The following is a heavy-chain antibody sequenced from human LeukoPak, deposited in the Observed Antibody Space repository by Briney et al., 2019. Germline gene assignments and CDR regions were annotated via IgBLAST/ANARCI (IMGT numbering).Heavy chain of an antibody. J-gene: IGHJ5*02. D-gene: IGHD4-17*01. V-gene: IGHV1-18*01. CDR1: GYTFTSYG. CDR3: ARDPALDYGDYDWFDP. Sequence: ASVKVSCKASGYTFTSYGISWARQAPGQGLEWMGWISAYNGNTNYAQKLQGRVTMTTDTSTSTAYMELRSLRSDDTAVYYCARDPALDYGDYDWFDPWGQGTLVTVSS. CDR2: ISAYNGNT.